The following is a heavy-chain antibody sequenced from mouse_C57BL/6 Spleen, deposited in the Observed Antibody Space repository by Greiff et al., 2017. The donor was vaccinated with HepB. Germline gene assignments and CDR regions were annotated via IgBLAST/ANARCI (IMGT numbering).Heavy chain of an antibody. CDR2: ISYDGSN. Sequence: EVKLQESGPGLVKPSQSLSLTCSVTGYSITSGYYWNWIRQFPGNKLEWMGYISYDGSNNYNPSLKNRISITRDTSKNQFFLKLNSVTTEDTATYYCARDGKGDFDVWGTGTTVTVSS. CDR3: ARDGKGDFDV. J-gene: IGHJ1*03. CDR1: GYSITSGYY. V-gene: IGHV3-6*01.